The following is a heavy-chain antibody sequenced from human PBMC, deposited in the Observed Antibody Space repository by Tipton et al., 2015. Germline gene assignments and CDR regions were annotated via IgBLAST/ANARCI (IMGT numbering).Heavy chain of an antibody. J-gene: IGHJ4*02. V-gene: IGHV4-59*01. D-gene: IGHD6-19*01. CDR1: GASLVNYY. Sequence: TLSLTCTVSGASLVNYYWNWIRLSPGKGLEWIGYIDDSGTTNYNPSLKSRVSMSVDTAKNQFFLKLHSVSAADAARYYCAREPGNSSDWKVDYWVQGILVTVSS. CDR3: AREPGNSSDWKVDY. CDR2: IDDSGTT.